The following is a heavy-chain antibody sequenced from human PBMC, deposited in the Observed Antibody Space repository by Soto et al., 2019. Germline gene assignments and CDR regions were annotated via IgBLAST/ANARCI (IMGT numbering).Heavy chain of an antibody. CDR1: GGSISSDY. Sequence: SETLSLTCTVSGGSISSDYWSWSRQPAWRGREWIGRIYTSGSTNYNPSLKSRVTMSVDTSKNQFSLKLSSVTAADTAVYYCARGAPWGYDILTGYHYYFDYWGQGTLVTVS. CDR2: IYTSGST. CDR3: ARGAPWGYDILTGYHYYFDY. D-gene: IGHD3-9*01. V-gene: IGHV4-4*07. J-gene: IGHJ4*02.